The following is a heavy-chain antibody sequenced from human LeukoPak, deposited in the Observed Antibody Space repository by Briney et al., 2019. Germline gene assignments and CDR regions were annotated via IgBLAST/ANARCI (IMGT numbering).Heavy chain of an antibody. V-gene: IGHV1-2*02. D-gene: IGHD3-10*01. Sequence: ASVKVSCKASGYTFTGYYMHWVRQAPGQGFEWMGWINPNSGGTNYAQKFQGRVTMTRDTSISTAYMELSRLRSDDTAVYYCARGGAVNYGSGSFGNYYYGMDVWSQGTTVTVSS. CDR1: GYTFTGYY. CDR3: ARGGAVNYGSGSFGNYYYGMDV. J-gene: IGHJ6*02. CDR2: INPNSGGT.